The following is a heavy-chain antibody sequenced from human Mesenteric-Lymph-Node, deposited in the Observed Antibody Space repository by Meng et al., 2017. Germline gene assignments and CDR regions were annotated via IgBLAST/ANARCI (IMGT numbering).Heavy chain of an antibody. J-gene: IGHJ4*02. Sequence: GESLKISCAASGFTFSSYAMSWVRQAPGKGLEWVSAISGSGGSTYYADSVKGRFTISRDNSKNTLYLQMNSLRAEDTAVYYCARAANGYGDYYFDYWGQGTLVTVSS. CDR2: ISGSGGST. D-gene: IGHD4-17*01. V-gene: IGHV3-23*01. CDR1: GFTFSSYA. CDR3: ARAANGYGDYYFDY.